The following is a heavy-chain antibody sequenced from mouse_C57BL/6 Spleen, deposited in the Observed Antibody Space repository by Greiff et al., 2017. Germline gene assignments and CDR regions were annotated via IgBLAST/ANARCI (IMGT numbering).Heavy chain of an antibody. Sequence: VQLQQSGAELVKPGASVKMSCKASGYTFTSYWITWVKQRPGQGLEWIGDIYPGSGSTNYNEKFKSKATLTVDTSSSTAYMQLSSLTSEDSAVYYCARYYYGRYYFDYWGQGTTLTVSS. CDR1: GYTFTSYW. D-gene: IGHD1-1*01. CDR2: IYPGSGST. V-gene: IGHV1-55*01. J-gene: IGHJ2*01. CDR3: ARYYYGRYYFDY.